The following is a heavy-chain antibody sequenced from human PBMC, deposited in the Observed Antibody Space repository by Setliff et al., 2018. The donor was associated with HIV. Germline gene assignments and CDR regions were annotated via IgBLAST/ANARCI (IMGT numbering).Heavy chain of an antibody. D-gene: IGHD2-2*01. J-gene: IGHJ6*03. CDR1: GFTFSSYA. CDR2: IYSGGSST. V-gene: IGHV3-23*03. CDR3: ARDVTTVYQSYYMDV. Sequence: GGSLRLSCAASGFTFSSYAMSWVRQAPGKAPEWVSVIYSGGSSTYYADSVRGRFTISRENSKNTLNLQMSSLRGEDTAVYYCARDVTTVYQSYYMDVWGKGTTVTVSS.